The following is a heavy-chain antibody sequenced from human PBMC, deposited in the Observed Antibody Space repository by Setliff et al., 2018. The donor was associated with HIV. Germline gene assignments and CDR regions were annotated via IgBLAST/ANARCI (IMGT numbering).Heavy chain of an antibody. J-gene: IGHJ4*01. CDR3: ATSPPGGSSDYIWGSDYFDH. D-gene: IGHD3-16*01. Sequence: LRLSCAASGFTFSNYAMHWVRQAPGKGPDWLAVLWFDGNNRKYVASVKGRFTISRDTSKNTLYLQLDSLTVEDTAIYYCATSPPGGSSDYIWGSDYFDHWGHGALVTVSS. CDR2: LWFDGNNR. V-gene: IGHV3-33*04. CDR1: GFTFSNYA.